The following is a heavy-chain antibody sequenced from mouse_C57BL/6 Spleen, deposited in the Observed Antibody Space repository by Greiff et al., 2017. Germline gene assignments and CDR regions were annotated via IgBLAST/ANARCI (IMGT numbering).Heavy chain of an antibody. D-gene: IGHD2-1*01. CDR1: GYTFTDYY. Sequence: VQLQQSGPELVKPGASVKISCKASGYTFTDYYMNWVKQSHGKSLEWIGDINPNNGGTSYNQKFKGKATLTVDKSSSTAYMELRSLTSEDSAVYYCARGDYYGNLYAYWGQGTLVTVSA. V-gene: IGHV1-26*01. CDR3: ARGDYYGNLYAY. CDR2: INPNNGGT. J-gene: IGHJ3*01.